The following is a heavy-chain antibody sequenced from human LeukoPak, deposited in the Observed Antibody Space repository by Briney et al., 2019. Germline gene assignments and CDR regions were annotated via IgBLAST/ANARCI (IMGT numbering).Heavy chain of an antibody. Sequence: SETRSLTCAVSGGSISSGGYSWSWIRQPPGKGLEWNGYIYHSGSTYYNPSLKSRVTISVDRSKNQFSLKLSSLTAADTAVYYCARDRAYGSGSSRGYYYYGMDVWGQGTPVTVSS. J-gene: IGHJ6*02. V-gene: IGHV4-30-2*01. CDR2: IYHSGST. CDR1: GGSISSGGYS. D-gene: IGHD3-10*01. CDR3: ARDRAYGSGSSRGYYYYGMDV.